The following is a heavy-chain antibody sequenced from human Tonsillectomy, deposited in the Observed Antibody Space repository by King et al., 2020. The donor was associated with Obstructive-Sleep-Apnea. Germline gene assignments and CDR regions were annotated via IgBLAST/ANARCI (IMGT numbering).Heavy chain of an antibody. CDR3: AKGRSGNYLWSYNVKDF. V-gene: IGHV3-30*18. D-gene: IGHD1-26*01. CDR2: ISKDGNNK. CDR1: GFTFSGFG. J-gene: IGHJ6*02. Sequence: VQLVESGGGVVQPGRSLRLSCEASGFTFSGFGMHWVRQAPGKGLEWVAIISKDGNNKYFGDSVKGRCTISRDNSRNTLYLQMHSLRVDDTVVYYCAKGRSGNYLWSYNVKDFWGQGTTVTVSS.